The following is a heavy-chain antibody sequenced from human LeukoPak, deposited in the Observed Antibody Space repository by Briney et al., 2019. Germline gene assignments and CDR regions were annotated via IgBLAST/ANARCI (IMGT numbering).Heavy chain of an antibody. V-gene: IGHV3-21*01. D-gene: IGHD6-13*01. CDR2: ISSSSSDI. Sequence: PGGSLRLSCAASGFTFSSYSMNWVRQAPGQGLEWVSSISSSSSDIYYADSVKGRFTISRDNAKNSLYLQMNSLRAEDTAVYYCARGGRSSSSWYEYWGQGTMVTVSS. CDR3: ARGGRSSSSWYEY. CDR1: GFTFSSYS. J-gene: IGHJ4*02.